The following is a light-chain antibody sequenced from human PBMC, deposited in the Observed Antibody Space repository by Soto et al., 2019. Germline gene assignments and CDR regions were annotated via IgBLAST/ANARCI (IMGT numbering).Light chain of an antibody. CDR2: DVS. CDR3: GSYTSSSTVV. J-gene: IGLJ2*01. V-gene: IGLV2-14*01. Sequence: QSALTQPASVSGSPGQSITISCTGTSSDVGGYNYVSWYQQHPGKAPKLMIYDVSNRPSGVSSRFSGSKSGNTASLTISGLQAEDEADYYCGSYTSSSTVVFGGGTQLTVL. CDR1: SSDVGGYNY.